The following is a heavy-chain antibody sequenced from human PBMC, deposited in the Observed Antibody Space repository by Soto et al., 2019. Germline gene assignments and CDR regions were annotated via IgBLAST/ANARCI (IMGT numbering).Heavy chain of an antibody. D-gene: IGHD6-6*01. CDR3: ARGLYGIAASPFDY. Sequence: PSETLSLTCAVYGGSFSGYYWSWIRQPPGKGLEWIGEINHSGSTNYNPSLKSRVTISVDTSKNQFSLKLSSVTAADTAVYYCARGLYGIAASPFDYWGQGILVTVSS. V-gene: IGHV4-34*01. J-gene: IGHJ4*02. CDR1: GGSFSGYY. CDR2: INHSGST.